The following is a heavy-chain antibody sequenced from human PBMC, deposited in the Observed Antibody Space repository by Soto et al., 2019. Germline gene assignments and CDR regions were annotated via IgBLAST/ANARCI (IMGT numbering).Heavy chain of an antibody. V-gene: IGHV4-39*01. D-gene: IGHD3-22*01. CDR1: GGSISSSSYY. CDR3: ASLLKYYCDSSGFPAF. Sequence: SETLSLTCTVSGGSISSSSYYWGWIRQPPGKGLEWIGSIYYSGSTYYNPSLKSRVTISVDTSKNQFSLKLSSVTAADTAVYYCASLLKYYCDSSGFPAFCGQGTLVPVSA. J-gene: IGHJ1*01. CDR2: IYYSGST.